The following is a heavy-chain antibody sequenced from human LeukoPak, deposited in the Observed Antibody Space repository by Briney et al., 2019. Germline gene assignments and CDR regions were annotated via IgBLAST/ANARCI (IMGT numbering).Heavy chain of an antibody. CDR3: ARGDTAREAFDI. Sequence: PGRSLRLSCAASGFTFSSYGMHWVRQAPGKGLEWVAVIWYDGSNKYYADSVKGRFTISRDNSKNTLYLQMNSLRAEDTAVYYCARGDTAREAFDIWGQGTMVTVSS. D-gene: IGHD5-18*01. CDR1: GFTFSSYG. CDR2: IWYDGSNK. V-gene: IGHV3-33*01. J-gene: IGHJ3*02.